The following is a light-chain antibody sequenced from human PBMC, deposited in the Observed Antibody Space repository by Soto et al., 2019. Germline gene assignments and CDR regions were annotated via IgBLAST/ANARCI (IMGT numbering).Light chain of an antibody. V-gene: IGLV1-44*01. CDR3: ATWDDSLPAV. Sequence: QSVLTQSPSESGTPGQRVTIYCSGRTSNIGSKTVSWYQQLPGSAHRVLIYNNNARPSGVPHRFSGSKSGTSASLANSGLQSEDEAAYFCATWDDSLPAVFGGGTKLTVL. J-gene: IGLJ2*01. CDR1: TSNIGSKT. CDR2: NNN.